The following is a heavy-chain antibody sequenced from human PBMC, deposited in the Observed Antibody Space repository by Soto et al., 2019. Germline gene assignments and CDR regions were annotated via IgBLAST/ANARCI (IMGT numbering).Heavy chain of an antibody. CDR2: IWYDGSNK. CDR1: GFTFSSYG. Sequence: QVQLVESGGGVVQPGRSLRLSCAASGFTFSSYGMHWVRQAPGKGLEWVAVIWYDGSNKYYADSVKGRFTISRDNSKNTLYLQMNSLRAEDMAVYYCARSIAAAGSFGPYYYYGMDVWGQGTTVTVSS. V-gene: IGHV3-33*01. CDR3: ARSIAAAGSFGPYYYYGMDV. J-gene: IGHJ6*02. D-gene: IGHD6-13*01.